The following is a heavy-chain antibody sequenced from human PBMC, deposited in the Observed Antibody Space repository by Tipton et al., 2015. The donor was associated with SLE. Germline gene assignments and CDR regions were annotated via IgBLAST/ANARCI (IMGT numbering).Heavy chain of an antibody. Sequence: GLVKPSQTLSLTCAISGDSVSSNSAAWNWIRQSPSRGLEWLGRTCYRSKWYNDYVLSVKSRITINPDTSKNQFSLQLNSVTPEDTAVYYCARGALRYLAVAYFDYWGQGTLVTVSS. D-gene: IGHD6-19*01. CDR1: GDSVSSNSAA. J-gene: IGHJ4*02. CDR3: ARGALRYLAVAYFDY. CDR2: TCYRSKWYN. V-gene: IGHV6-1*01.